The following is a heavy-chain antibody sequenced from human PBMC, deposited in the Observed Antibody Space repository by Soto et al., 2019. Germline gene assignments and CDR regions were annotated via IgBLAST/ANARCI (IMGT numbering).Heavy chain of an antibody. CDR2: INPNNGST. Sequence: GASVKVSCKASGYTFTSYGISWVRQAPGQGLEWMGWINPNNGSTNYAQKFQGRVTMTTDTSISTAYMGLSRLRSDDTAVYYCARSVLAIGYCTNGVCPDAFDIWGQGTMVTVSS. V-gene: IGHV1-18*01. CDR3: ARSVLAIGYCTNGVCPDAFDI. D-gene: IGHD2-8*01. CDR1: GYTFTSYG. J-gene: IGHJ3*02.